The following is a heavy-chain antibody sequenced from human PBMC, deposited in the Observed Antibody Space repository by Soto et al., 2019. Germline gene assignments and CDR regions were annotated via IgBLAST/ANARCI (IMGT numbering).Heavy chain of an antibody. J-gene: IGHJ4*02. D-gene: IGHD6-13*01. CDR1: GGSISSGDYY. Sequence: SETLSLTCTVSGGSISSGDYYWSWIRQPPGKGLEWIGSIYYSGSTYYNPSLKSRVTISVDTSKNQFSLKLNCVTAADTAVYYCASRHSSPYFDYWGQGTLVTVSS. CDR3: ASRHSSPYFDY. V-gene: IGHV4-30-4*01. CDR2: IYYSGST.